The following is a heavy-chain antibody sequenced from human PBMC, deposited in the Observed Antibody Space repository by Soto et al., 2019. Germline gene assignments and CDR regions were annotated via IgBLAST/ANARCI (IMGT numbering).Heavy chain of an antibody. CDR2: IYYSGST. V-gene: IGHV4-31*03. J-gene: IGHJ4*02. CDR3: ARDGGSSCTNGVCYID. CDR1: GGSISSGGYY. D-gene: IGHD2-8*01. Sequence: SETLSLTCTVSGGSISSGGYYWSWIRQHPGKGLEWIGYIYYSGSTYYNPSLKSRVTISADTSKIQFSLKLSSVTAADTAVYYCARDGGSSCTNGVCYIDWGQGTLVTVSS.